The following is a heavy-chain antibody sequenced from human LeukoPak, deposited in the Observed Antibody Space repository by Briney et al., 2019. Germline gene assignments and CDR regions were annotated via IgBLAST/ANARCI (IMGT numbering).Heavy chain of an antibody. CDR2: INHKGAT. J-gene: IGHJ6*04. D-gene: IGHD3-10*01. Sequence: SETLSLTCAVYGGSFSGYYWTWVRQPPGKGLEWIGKINHKGATTYNPSLKSRVTISLDTSKNQFSLKLSSVTAADTAVYYCARGPHFYGSGSYEYSYYYYYSGMDVWGKGTAVTVSS. CDR3: ARGPHFYGSGSYEYSYYYYYSGMDV. CDR1: GGSFSGYY. V-gene: IGHV4-34*01.